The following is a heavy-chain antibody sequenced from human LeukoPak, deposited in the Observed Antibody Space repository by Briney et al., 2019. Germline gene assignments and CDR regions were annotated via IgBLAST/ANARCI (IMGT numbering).Heavy chain of an antibody. CDR3: ASGLTDIVVVPAAILDY. V-gene: IGHV1-69*04. CDR2: IIPILGIA. Sequence: SVKVSCKASGGTFSSYAISWVRQAPGQGLEWMGRIIPILGIANYAQKFQGRVTITADKSTSTAYMELSSLRSEDTAVYYCASGLTDIVVVPAAILDYWGQGTLVTVSS. J-gene: IGHJ4*01. D-gene: IGHD2-2*01. CDR1: GGTFSSYA.